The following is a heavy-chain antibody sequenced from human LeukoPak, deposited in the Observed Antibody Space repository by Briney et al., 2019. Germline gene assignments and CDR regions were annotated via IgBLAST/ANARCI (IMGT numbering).Heavy chain of an antibody. D-gene: IGHD4-23*01. V-gene: IGHV3-7*01. CDR2: IKQDGSEK. CDR3: ARDESVVTFLRVRYNWFDP. Sequence: GGSLRLSCAASGFSSFWLSWVRQAPGKGLEWVANIKQDGSEKYYVDSVKGRFTISRDNAKNSLYLQMNSLRAEDTAVYYCARDESVVTFLRVRYNWFDPWGQGTLVTVSS. CDR1: GFSSFW. J-gene: IGHJ5*02.